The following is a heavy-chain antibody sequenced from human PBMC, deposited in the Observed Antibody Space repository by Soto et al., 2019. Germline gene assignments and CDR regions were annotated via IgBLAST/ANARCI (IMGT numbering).Heavy chain of an antibody. J-gene: IGHJ5*02. CDR1: GFTFGDYP. CDR2: ISYDGSNK. CDR3: ARNGDSSDYRGWFDP. D-gene: IGHD3-22*01. V-gene: IGHV3-30*04. Sequence: RLSCAASGFTFGDYPMHWVRQAPGKGLEWVAVISYDGSNKYYADSVKGRFTISRANSENTLYLQMNSLRAEDTAVYYCARNGDSSDYRGWFDPWGQGTLVTVSS.